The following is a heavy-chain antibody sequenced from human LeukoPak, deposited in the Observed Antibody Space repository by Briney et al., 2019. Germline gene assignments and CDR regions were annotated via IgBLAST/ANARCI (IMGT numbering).Heavy chain of an antibody. CDR3: ARGAGLRFLEWLFYFDY. D-gene: IGHD3-3*01. Sequence: GGSLRLSCAASGFTFSSYAMSWVRQAPGKGMEWMGGIIPIFGTANYAQKFQGRVTITADESTSTAYMELSSLRSEDTAVYYCARGAGLRFLEWLFYFDYWGQGTLVTVSS. V-gene: IGHV1-69*01. J-gene: IGHJ4*02. CDR2: IIPIFGTA. CDR1: GFTFSSYA.